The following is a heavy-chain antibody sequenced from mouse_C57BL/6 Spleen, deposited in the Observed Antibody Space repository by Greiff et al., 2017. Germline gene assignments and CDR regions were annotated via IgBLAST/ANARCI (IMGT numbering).Heavy chain of an antibody. CDR1: GYTFTSYW. Sequence: QVQLQQPGAELVKPGASVKLSCKASGYTFTSYWMHWVKQRPGQGLEWIGMIHPNSGSTNYNEKFKSKATLTVDKSSSTAYMQLSSLTSEDSAVYYCASPLYYDYFDYWGQGTTLTVSS. J-gene: IGHJ2*01. D-gene: IGHD2-4*01. V-gene: IGHV1-64*01. CDR3: ASPLYYDYFDY. CDR2: IHPNSGST.